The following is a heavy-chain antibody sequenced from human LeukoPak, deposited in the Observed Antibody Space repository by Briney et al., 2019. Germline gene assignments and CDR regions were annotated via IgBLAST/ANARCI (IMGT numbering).Heavy chain of an antibody. D-gene: IGHD3-10*01. Sequence: GGSLRLSCAASGFTFSSYWMSWVRQAPGKELEWVSVISGSGGSTYYADSVKGRFTISRDNSKNTLYLQMNSLRAEDTAVYYCARKIPEGITMVRAFDYWGQGTLVTVSS. J-gene: IGHJ4*02. CDR3: ARKIPEGITMVRAFDY. V-gene: IGHV3-23*01. CDR1: GFTFSSYW. CDR2: ISGSGGST.